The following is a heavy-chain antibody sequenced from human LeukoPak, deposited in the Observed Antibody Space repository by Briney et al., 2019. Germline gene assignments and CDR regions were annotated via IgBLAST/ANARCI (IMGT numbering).Heavy chain of an antibody. V-gene: IGHV4-4*07. CDR2: ISASGST. CDR1: GGSISNYD. J-gene: IGHJ5*02. CDR3: ARGMAAAYDYNWFEP. Sequence: SETLSLTCTVSGGSISNYDWSWIRQPAGKGLEWIGRISASGSTRCNPSLQSRVTMSVDTSKNQFSLKLTSVTAADTAVYFCARGMAAAYDYNWFEPWGQGTLVTVSS. D-gene: IGHD5-12*01.